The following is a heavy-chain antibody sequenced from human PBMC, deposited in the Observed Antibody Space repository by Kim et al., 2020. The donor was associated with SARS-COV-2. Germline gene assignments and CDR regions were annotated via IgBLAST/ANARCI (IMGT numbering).Heavy chain of an antibody. CDR1: GFTFGDYA. V-gene: IGHV3-9*01. D-gene: IGHD3-10*01. CDR3: AKDIHPFGEYAFDI. Sequence: GGSLRLSCAASGFTFGDYAMHWVRQAPGKGLEWVSGISWNSGSIGYADSVKGRFTISRDNAKNSLYLQMNSLRAEDTALYYCAKDIHPFGEYAFDIWGQGTMVTVSS. J-gene: IGHJ3*02. CDR2: ISWNSGSI.